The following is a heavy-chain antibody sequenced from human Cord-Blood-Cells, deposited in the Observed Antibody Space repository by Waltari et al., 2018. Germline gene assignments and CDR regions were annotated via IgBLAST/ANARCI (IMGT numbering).Heavy chain of an antibody. D-gene: IGHD2-8*02. CDR1: GYTFTGYY. CDR3: ARVVLGNDAVDI. J-gene: IGHJ3*02. V-gene: IGHV1-2*02. Sequence: QVQLVQSGAEVKKPGASVKVSCKASGYTFTGYYMHWVRQAPGQGLEWMGWNNPNSGGPNYEQKVQGRVTMTRDTSISTAYMGLSRLRSDDTAVYYCARVVLGNDAVDIWGQGTMVTVSS. CDR2: NNPNSGGP.